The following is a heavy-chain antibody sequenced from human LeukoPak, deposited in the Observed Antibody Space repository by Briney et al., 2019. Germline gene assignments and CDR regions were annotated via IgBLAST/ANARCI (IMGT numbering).Heavy chain of an antibody. D-gene: IGHD1-1*01. Sequence: GGSLRLSCAASGFTFSSYWMSWVRQAPGKGLEWVANIKQDGSEKYYVDSVKGRFTISRDNAKNSLYLQMNSLRSEDTAVYYCARNRRLTTYYYYMDVWGKGTTVTVSS. V-gene: IGHV3-7*03. CDR1: GFTFSSYW. J-gene: IGHJ6*03. CDR2: IKQDGSEK. CDR3: ARNRRLTTYYYYMDV.